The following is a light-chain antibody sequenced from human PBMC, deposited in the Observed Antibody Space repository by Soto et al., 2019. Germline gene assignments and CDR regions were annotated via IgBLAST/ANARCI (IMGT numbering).Light chain of an antibody. Sequence: QSVLTQPAYVSGSPGGSLTIFCTGTSRDVGSYNLVSWYQQHPDKAPKLMIYEVTKRPSGVSNRFSGSKSGNTASLTISGLQAEDEADYYCSSYACSVTHYVFGAGTKVTVL. CDR1: SRDVGSYNL. CDR2: EVT. V-gene: IGLV2-23*02. J-gene: IGLJ1*01. CDR3: SSYACSVTHYV.